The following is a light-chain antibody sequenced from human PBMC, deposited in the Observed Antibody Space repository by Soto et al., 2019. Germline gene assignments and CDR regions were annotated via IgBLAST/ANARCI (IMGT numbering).Light chain of an antibody. CDR3: QQLNSYPVT. CDR2: SAS. Sequence: IQLTQSPSSLSASVGDRVTITCRASQGISSDLAWYQQKPGKAPKLLIYSASTLQNGVPSRFSGSGSGTDFTLPISGLQPEDLATYCCQQLNSYPVTFGQVTRLEIK. J-gene: IGKJ5*01. CDR1: QGISSD. V-gene: IGKV1-9*01.